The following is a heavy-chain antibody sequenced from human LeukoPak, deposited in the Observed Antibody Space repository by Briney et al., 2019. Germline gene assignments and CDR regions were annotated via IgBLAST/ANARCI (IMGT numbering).Heavy chain of an antibody. Sequence: ASVKVSCKASGGTLSSYAISWVRQAPGQGLEWMGRIIPIFGTANYAQKFQGRVTITTDESTSTAYMELSSLRSEDTAVYYCAREVRGVIITSVAFVYWGKGTLVTVSS. D-gene: IGHD3-10*01. V-gene: IGHV1-69*05. J-gene: IGHJ4*02. CDR2: IIPIFGTA. CDR1: GGTLSSYA. CDR3: AREVRGVIITSVAFVY.